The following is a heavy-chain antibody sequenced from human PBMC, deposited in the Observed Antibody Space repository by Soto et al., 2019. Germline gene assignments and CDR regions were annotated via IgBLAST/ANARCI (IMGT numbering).Heavy chain of an antibody. J-gene: IGHJ4*02. CDR3: AKNKQRHGDYVYYFDY. CDR2: ISFDGNYK. CDR1: GFIFSGYG. D-gene: IGHD4-17*01. Sequence: QVQLVESGGGVVQPGRSLSLSCAASGFIFSGYGMHWVRQAPGKGLEWVAVISFDGNYKYYADSVKGRFTISRDNSKNTLYLQMNSLRVEDTAVYYCAKNKQRHGDYVYYFDYWGQGTLVTVSS. V-gene: IGHV3-30*18.